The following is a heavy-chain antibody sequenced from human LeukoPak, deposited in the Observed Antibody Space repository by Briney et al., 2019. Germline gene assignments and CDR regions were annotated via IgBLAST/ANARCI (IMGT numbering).Heavy chain of an antibody. V-gene: IGHV4-34*01. CDR3: ARDRGDIVVRGRWFDP. CDR1: GASLSGYY. J-gene: IGHJ5*02. D-gene: IGHD2-2*01. CDR2: INHSGST. Sequence: PSETLSLTCAVYGASLSGYYWSWIRQPPGNGLEWIGEINHSGSTNYNPYLKSRVTISVDTSKNQFSLKLSSVTAADTAVYYCARDRGDIVVRGRWFDPWGQGTLVTVSS.